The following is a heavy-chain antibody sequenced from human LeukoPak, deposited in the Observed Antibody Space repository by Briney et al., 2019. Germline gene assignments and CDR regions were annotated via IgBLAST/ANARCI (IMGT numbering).Heavy chain of an antibody. CDR3: ARRYDHNNWYMDV. V-gene: IGHV3-48*01. CDR2: ISSNSNTL. CDR1: GFSFSSYA. J-gene: IGHJ6*03. Sequence: PGGSLRLSCAASGFSFSSYAMNWVRMAPGKGLEWISYISSNSNTLHYTDSMNRRFTISRDNARQSLYLQMNSLRAEDTAVYYCARRYDHNNWYMDVWGKGTTGIVSS. D-gene: IGHD1-1*01.